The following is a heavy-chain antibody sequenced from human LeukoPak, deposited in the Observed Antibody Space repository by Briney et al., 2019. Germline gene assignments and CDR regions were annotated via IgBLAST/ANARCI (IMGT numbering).Heavy chain of an antibody. CDR1: GFTFSSYS. V-gene: IGHV3-21*01. CDR2: ISSCSTYI. J-gene: IGHJ3*02. Sequence: GGSLRLSXAASGFTFSSYSMNWVRQAPGRGLEWVSSISSCSTYIYYADSLKGRFTISRDNAKNSLSLQINSLRAEDTAVYYCARDTHCSSTSCYNAFDIWGQGIMVTVSS. D-gene: IGHD2-2*02. CDR3: ARDTHCSSTSCYNAFDI.